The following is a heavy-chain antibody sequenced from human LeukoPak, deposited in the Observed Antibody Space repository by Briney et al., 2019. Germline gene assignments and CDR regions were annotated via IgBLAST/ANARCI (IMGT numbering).Heavy chain of an antibody. CDR1: GYTFTSYG. J-gene: IGHJ4*02. V-gene: IGHV1-18*01. CDR2: ISAYNGNT. Sequence: GASVKVSCKASGYTFTSYGISWVRQAPGQGLEWVGWISAYNGNTNCAQKLQGRVTMTTDTSTSTAYMELRSLRSDDTAVYYCARAGLYDSSGCYLGYWGQGTLVTVSS. CDR3: ARAGLYDSSGCYLGY. D-gene: IGHD3-22*01.